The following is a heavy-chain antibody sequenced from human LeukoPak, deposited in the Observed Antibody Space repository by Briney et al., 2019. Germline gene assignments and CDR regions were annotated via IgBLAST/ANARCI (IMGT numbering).Heavy chain of an antibody. CDR2: IIPILGTA. Sequence: ASVKVSCKASGGTFSSYAISWVRQAPGQGREWMGGIIPILGTANYAQKFQGRVTITADESTSTAYMELSSLRSEDTAVYYCAREGFSITMVRGATPNYYFDYWGQGTLVTVSS. D-gene: IGHD3-10*01. J-gene: IGHJ4*02. CDR1: GGTFSSYA. CDR3: AREGFSITMVRGATPNYYFDY. V-gene: IGHV1-69*13.